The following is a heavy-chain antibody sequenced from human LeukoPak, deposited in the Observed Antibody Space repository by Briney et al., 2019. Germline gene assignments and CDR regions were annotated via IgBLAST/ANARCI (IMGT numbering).Heavy chain of an antibody. J-gene: IGHJ6*03. CDR3: ARGEYSSSAYYYYYMDV. D-gene: IGHD6-13*01. CDR2: INPNSGGT. Sequence: ASVKVSCKASGYTFTGYYMHWVRQAPGQGLEWMGWINPNSGGTNYAQKFQGRVTMTRDTSISTAYMGLSRLRSDDTAVYYCARGEYSSSAYYYYYMDVWGKGTTVTVSS. CDR1: GYTFTGYY. V-gene: IGHV1-2*02.